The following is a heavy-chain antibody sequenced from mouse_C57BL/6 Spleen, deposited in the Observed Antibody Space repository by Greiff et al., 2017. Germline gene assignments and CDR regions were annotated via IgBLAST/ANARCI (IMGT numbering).Heavy chain of an antibody. V-gene: IGHV1-42*01. CDR3: ARDGNYNYFDY. CDR1: GYSFTGYY. D-gene: IGHD2-1*01. J-gene: IGHJ2*01. Sequence: VQLQQSGPELVKPGASVKISCKASGYSFTGYYMNWVKQSPEKSLEWIGEINPSTGGTTYNQKFKAKATLTVDKSSSTAYMQLKSLTSEDSAVXYCARDGNYNYFDYWGQGTTLTVSS. CDR2: INPSTGGT.